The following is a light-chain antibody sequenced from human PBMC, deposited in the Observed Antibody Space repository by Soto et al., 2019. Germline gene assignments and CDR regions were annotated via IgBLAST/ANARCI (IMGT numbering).Light chain of an antibody. CDR1: QTIRQW. CDR3: HQYDTDST. CDR2: DAS. Sequence: DIQMTQSPSTVSATVGDTVIITCRASQTIRQWLAWYQQRPGKAPNLLIYDASSLESGVPSRFSGSGSGTEFTLTITNLQPDEFATYYCHQYDTDSTFGPGTKVEIK. J-gene: IGKJ1*01. V-gene: IGKV1-5*01.